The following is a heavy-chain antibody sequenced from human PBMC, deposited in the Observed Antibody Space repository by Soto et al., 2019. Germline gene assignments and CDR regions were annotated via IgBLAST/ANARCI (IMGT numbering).Heavy chain of an antibody. J-gene: IGHJ6*03. CDR2: IYYSGST. CDR3: ARVVSHYIWGSYRHPHYMDV. V-gene: IGHV4-59*01. Sequence: PETLSLTCTVYGGSISIYYWSWIRQPPGKGLEWIGYIYYSGSTNYNPSLKSRVTISVDTSKNQFSLKLSSVTAADTAVYYCARVVSHYIWGSYRHPHYMDVWGKGTTVPFSS. CDR1: GGSISIYY. D-gene: IGHD3-16*02.